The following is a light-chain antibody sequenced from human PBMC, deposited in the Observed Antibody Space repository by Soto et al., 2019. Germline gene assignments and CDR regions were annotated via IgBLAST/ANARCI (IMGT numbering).Light chain of an antibody. V-gene: IGKV1-33*01. CDR3: QQYENLPT. CDR2: DAS. Sequence: DSHMTRSPSSLSSSVGDRVTITCQASQNINNYLNWYQQKPGRAPKLLIYDASNLEAGVPSRFRGSGSGTDFTFTISRLQPEDIATYYCQQYENLPTFGQGTRLEIK. CDR1: QNINNY. J-gene: IGKJ5*01.